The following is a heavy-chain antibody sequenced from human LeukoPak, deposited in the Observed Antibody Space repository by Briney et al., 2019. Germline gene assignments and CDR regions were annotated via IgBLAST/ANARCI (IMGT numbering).Heavy chain of an antibody. D-gene: IGHD3-22*01. V-gene: IGHV3-74*01. CDR3: ARRSYYDSKNYFDY. J-gene: IGHJ4*02. CDR2: INTDGSST. CDR1: GFTFSSYW. Sequence: GGSLRLSCAASGFTFSSYWMHWVRQAPGKGLVWVSRINTDGSSTSYADSVKGRFTISRDNAKNSLYLQMNSLRAEDTAVYYCARRSYYDSKNYFDYWGQGTLVTVSS.